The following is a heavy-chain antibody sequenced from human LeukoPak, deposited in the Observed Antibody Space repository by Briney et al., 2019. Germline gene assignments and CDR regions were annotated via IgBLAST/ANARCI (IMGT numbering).Heavy chain of an antibody. V-gene: IGHV3-74*01. Sequence: GGSLRLSCAASGFTLSNYCFHWVRQAPGQGLGWVARIKRDGTYPDYADPVKGRFTISRTDAKNTPYLQMNSLRLHDTGLYFCARDGACFDRMDVWGKGTTVTVSS. CDR2: IKRDGTYP. J-gene: IGHJ6*03. CDR3: ARDGACFDRMDV. CDR1: GFTLSNYC. D-gene: IGHD2-15*01.